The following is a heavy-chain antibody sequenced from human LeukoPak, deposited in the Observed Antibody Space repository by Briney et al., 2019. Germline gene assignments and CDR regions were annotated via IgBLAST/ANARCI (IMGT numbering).Heavy chain of an antibody. CDR1: GGSISSYY. CDR3: ARHIKDTAASDF. V-gene: IGHV4-59*08. CDR2: IYYSGST. Sequence: PSETLSLTCTASGGSISSYYWSWIRQPPGKGLEWIGYIYYSGSTNYNPSLKSRVTISVDTSKNQFSLKVRSVTAADTAVYYCARHIKDTAASDFWGQGTLVTVSS. D-gene: IGHD5-18*01. J-gene: IGHJ4*02.